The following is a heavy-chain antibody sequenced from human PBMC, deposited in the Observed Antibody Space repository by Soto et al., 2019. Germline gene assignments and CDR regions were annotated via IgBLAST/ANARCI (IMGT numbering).Heavy chain of an antibody. CDR3: AKDVVGRGYSYGYYYYGMDV. J-gene: IGHJ6*02. D-gene: IGHD5-18*01. CDR1: GFTFSSYA. V-gene: IGHV3-23*01. CDR2: ISGSGGST. Sequence: GGSLRLSCAASGFTFSSYAMSWVRQAPGKGLERVSAISGSGGSTYYADSVKGRFTISRGNSKNTLYLQMNSLRAEDTAVYYCAKDVVGRGYSYGYYYYGMDVWGQGTTVTVSS.